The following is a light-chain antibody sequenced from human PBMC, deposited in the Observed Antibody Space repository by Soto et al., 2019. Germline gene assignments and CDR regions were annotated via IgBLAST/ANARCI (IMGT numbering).Light chain of an antibody. J-gene: IGKJ2*01. CDR2: GAS. CDR1: QSVSSSY. Sequence: EIVLTQSPGTLSLSPGERATLSCRASQSVSSSYLAWYQKKPGQAPRLLIYGASSRATGIPDRFSGSGSGTDFTLTISRLEPEDFVVYYCQQYGGSPLYTFGQGTKLEIK. V-gene: IGKV3-20*01. CDR3: QQYGGSPLYT.